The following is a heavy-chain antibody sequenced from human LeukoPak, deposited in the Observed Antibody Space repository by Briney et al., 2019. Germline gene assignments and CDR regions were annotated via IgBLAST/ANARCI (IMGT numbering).Heavy chain of an antibody. CDR2: ISWNSGSI. V-gene: IGHV3-9*01. Sequence: SLRLSCAASGFTFDDYAMHWVRQAPGKGLEWVSGISWNSGSIGYADSVKGRFTISRDNAKNSLYLQMNSLRADDTAVYYCARDHDSLGYWGQGTLVTVSS. CDR1: GFTFDDYA. J-gene: IGHJ4*02. CDR3: ARDHDSLGY. D-gene: IGHD2-15*01.